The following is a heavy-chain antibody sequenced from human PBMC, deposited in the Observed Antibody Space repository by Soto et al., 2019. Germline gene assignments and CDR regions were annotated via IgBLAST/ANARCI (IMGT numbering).Heavy chain of an antibody. CDR1: GFTFSSYA. CDR3: ASGYYGDYVFNWFDP. CDR2: ISGSGGST. J-gene: IGHJ5*02. Sequence: PGGSLRLSCAASGFTFSSYAMSWVRQAPGKGLEWVSAISGSGGSTYYADSVKGRFTISRDNSKNTLYLQMNSLRAEDTALYYCASGYYGDYVFNWFDPWGQGTLVTVSS. V-gene: IGHV3-23*01. D-gene: IGHD4-17*01.